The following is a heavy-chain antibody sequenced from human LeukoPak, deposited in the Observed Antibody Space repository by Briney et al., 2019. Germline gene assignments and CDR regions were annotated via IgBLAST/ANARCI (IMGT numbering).Heavy chain of an antibody. J-gene: IGHJ5*02. CDR1: GFTFDDYA. CDR2: ISWNSGSI. D-gene: IGHD1-26*01. V-gene: IGHV3-9*01. CDR3: AKATGGSYYDDWFDP. Sequence: GGSLRLSCAASGFTFDDYAMHRVRQAPGKGLEWVSGISWNSGSIGYADSVKGRFTISRDNAKNSLYLQMNSLRAEDTALYYCAKATGGSYYDDWFDPWGQGTLVTVSS.